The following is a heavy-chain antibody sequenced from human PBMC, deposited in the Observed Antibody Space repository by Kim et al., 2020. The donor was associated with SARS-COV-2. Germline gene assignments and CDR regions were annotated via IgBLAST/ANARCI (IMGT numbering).Heavy chain of an antibody. CDR2: IRGNDGST. Sequence: GGSLRLSCAASGFTFNTYGMTWVRQAPGKGLEWVSFIRGNDGSTYYADSVKGRFTISRDNSKNTLYLHMNSLRAEDTAVYYCGRRGDYLEYWGQGTLVTVSS. J-gene: IGHJ4*02. V-gene: IGHV3-23*01. D-gene: IGHD3-16*01. CDR1: GFTFNTYG. CDR3: GRRGDYLEY.